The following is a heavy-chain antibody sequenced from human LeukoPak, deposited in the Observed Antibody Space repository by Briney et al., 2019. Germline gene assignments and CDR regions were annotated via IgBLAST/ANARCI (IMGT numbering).Heavy chain of an antibody. D-gene: IGHD6-13*01. CDR1: EFTFSSYS. CDR3: AKDPAPSSSWYSDY. J-gene: IGHJ4*02. CDR2: IRYDGSNK. Sequence: PGGSLRLSCAASEFTFSSYSMNWVRQAPGKGLEWVAFIRYDGSNKYYADSVKGRFTISRDNSKNTLYLQMNSLRAEDTAVYYCAKDPAPSSSWYSDYWGQGTLVTVSS. V-gene: IGHV3-30*02.